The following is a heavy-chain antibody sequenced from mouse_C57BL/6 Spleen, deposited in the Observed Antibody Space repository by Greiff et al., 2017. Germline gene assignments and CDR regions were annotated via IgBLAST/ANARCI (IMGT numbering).Heavy chain of an antibody. D-gene: IGHD2-3*01. CDR1: GYAFSSSW. CDR2: IYPGDGDT. Sequence: VMLVESGPELVKPGASVKISCKASGYAFSSSWMNWVKQRPGKGLEWIGRIYPGDGDTNYNGKFEGKATLTADKSSSTAYMQLSSLTSEDSAVYFCAEDDGYYVLFAYWGQGTLVTVSA. V-gene: IGHV1-82*01. J-gene: IGHJ3*01. CDR3: AEDDGYYVLFAY.